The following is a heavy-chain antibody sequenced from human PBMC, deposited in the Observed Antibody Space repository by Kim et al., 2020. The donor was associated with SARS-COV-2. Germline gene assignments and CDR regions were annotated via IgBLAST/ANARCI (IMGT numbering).Heavy chain of an antibody. Sequence: GGSLRLSCVTSGFTFSDYWMNWVRQAPGKGPEWVANINLDGSEGNYVDSVKGRFTISRDNAKNSLYLQVSSLRGDDTAVYYCARDVWGGTFDYWGQGT. J-gene: IGHJ4*02. CDR1: GFTFSDYW. CDR2: INLDGSEG. CDR3: ARDVWGGTFDY. D-gene: IGHD3-16*01. V-gene: IGHV3-7*01.